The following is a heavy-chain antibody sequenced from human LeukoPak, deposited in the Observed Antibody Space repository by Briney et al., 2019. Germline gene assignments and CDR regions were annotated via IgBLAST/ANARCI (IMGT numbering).Heavy chain of an antibody. V-gene: IGHV3-21*01. CDR1: GFTFSSYW. D-gene: IGHD4-17*01. CDR3: ARGEHGDGVYYYYYMDV. Sequence: GGSLRLSCAASGFTFSSYWMSWVRQAPGKGLEWVSSITGSGTYIYYADSLKGRFTISRDNAKNSLFLQMNSLRAEDTAVYYCARGEHGDGVYYYYYMDVWGKGTTVTVSS. J-gene: IGHJ6*03. CDR2: ITGSGTYI.